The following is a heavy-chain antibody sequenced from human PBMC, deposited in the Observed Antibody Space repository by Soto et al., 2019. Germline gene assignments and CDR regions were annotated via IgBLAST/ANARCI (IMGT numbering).Heavy chain of an antibody. V-gene: IGHV4-4*07. J-gene: IGHJ6*02. D-gene: IGHD3-3*01. CDR2: IYTSGST. Sequence: SETLSLTCTVSGGSISSYYWSWIRQPAGKGLEWIGRIYTSGSTNYNPSLKSRVTMSVDTSKNQFSLKLSSVTAADTAVYYCARDTPLRFLEWTTPHYYGMDVWGQGTTVTVLL. CDR1: GGSISSYY. CDR3: ARDTPLRFLEWTTPHYYGMDV.